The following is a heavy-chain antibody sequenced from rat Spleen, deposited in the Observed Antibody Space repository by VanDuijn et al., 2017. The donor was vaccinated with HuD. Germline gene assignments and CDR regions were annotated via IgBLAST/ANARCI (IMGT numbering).Heavy chain of an antibody. CDR1: GFTFSNYD. V-gene: IGHV5-25*01. CDR3: ARSVFDY. CDR2: ISFDGSST. Sequence: EVQLVESGGGLVQPGRSMKLSCAASGFTFSNYDMAWVRQAPTKGLEWVASISFDGSSTYYRDSVKGRFTISRDNAKSTLYVQMDSLRSEDTATYYCARSVFDYWGQGVVVTVSS. J-gene: IGHJ2*01.